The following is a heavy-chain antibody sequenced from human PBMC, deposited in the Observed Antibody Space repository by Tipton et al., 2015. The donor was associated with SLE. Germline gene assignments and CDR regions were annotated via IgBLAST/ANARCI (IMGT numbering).Heavy chain of an antibody. J-gene: IGHJ4*02. V-gene: IGHV4-59*08. CDR1: GGSIISHY. D-gene: IGHD6-13*01. CDR3: ARHRMMDSSSWAYYFDY. Sequence: TLSLTCSVSGGSIISHYWTWIRQPPGKGLEWIGYIYYRGGTNYNPSFKSRVTLSVDTSMNQFSLKLRSVTAADTAVYYCARHRMMDSSSWAYYFDYWGQGTLVTVSS. CDR2: IYYRGGT.